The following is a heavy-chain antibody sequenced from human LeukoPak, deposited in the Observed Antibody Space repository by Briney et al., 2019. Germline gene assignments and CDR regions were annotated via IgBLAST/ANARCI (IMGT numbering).Heavy chain of an antibody. CDR2: ISAYNGNT. CDR1: GYTFTSYG. V-gene: IGHV1-18*01. D-gene: IGHD2-21*02. CDR3: ARDLIETYCGGDCHPTLFNY. J-gene: IGHJ4*02. Sequence: ASVKVSCKASGYTFTSYGTSWVRQAPGQGLEWMGWISAYNGNTNYAQKLQGRVTMTTDTSTSTAYMELRSLRSDDTAVYYCARDLIETYCGGDCHPTLFNYWGQGTLVTVSS.